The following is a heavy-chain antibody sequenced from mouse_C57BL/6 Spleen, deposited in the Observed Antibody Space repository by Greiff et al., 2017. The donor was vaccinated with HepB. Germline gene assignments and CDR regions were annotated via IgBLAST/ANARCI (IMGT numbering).Heavy chain of an antibody. D-gene: IGHD2-1*01. CDR1: GYTFTSYW. CDR2: IDPSDSET. J-gene: IGHJ3*01. CDR3: ARSYGNYLAWFAY. V-gene: IGHV1-52*01. Sequence: VQLQQSGAELVRPGSSVKLSCKASGYTFTSYWMHWVKQRPIQGLEWIGNIDPSDSETHYNQKFKDKATLTVDKSSSTAYMQLSSLTSEDSAVYYCARSYGNYLAWFAYWGQGTLVTVSA.